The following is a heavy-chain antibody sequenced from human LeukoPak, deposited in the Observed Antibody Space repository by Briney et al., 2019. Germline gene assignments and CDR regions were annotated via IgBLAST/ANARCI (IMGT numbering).Heavy chain of an antibody. Sequence: SVKVSCKASGDTFSNYAISWVRQAPGQGLEWMGAITKFGSTNYAHNFVGRVTMTADKSTSTAYLELSSLKSDDTAVYYCARDRSGYGNYFDFWGQGTLVAVSS. CDR1: GDTFSNYA. CDR2: ITKFGST. D-gene: IGHD5-18*01. V-gene: IGHV1-69*06. J-gene: IGHJ4*02. CDR3: ARDRSGYGNYFDF.